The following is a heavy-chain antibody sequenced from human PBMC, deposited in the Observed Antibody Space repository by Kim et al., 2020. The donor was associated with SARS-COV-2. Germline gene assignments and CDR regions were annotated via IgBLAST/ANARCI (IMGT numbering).Heavy chain of an antibody. J-gene: IGHJ6*02. Sequence: SETLSLTCTVSGGSISSYYWSWIRQPPGKGLEWIGYIYYSGSTNYNPSLKSRVTISVDTSKNQFSLKLSSVTAADTAVYYCARDYWSDSSGYPNAYYGMDVWGPGTTVTVAS. D-gene: IGHD3-22*01. CDR2: IYYSGST. CDR3: ARDYWSDSSGYPNAYYGMDV. CDR1: GGSISSYY. V-gene: IGHV4-59*01.